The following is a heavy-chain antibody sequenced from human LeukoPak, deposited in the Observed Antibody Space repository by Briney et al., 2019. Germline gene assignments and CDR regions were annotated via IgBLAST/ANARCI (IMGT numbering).Heavy chain of an antibody. D-gene: IGHD2-15*01. V-gene: IGHV3-21*01. CDR1: GFTFSSYS. CDR3: ARDRCSGGSCKYYFDY. Sequence: GGSLRLSCAASGFTFSSYSMNWVRQAPGKGLEWVSSISSSSSYVYYADSVKGRFTISRDNAKNSLYLQMNSLRAEDTAVYYCARDRCSGGSCKYYFDYWGQGTLVTVSS. J-gene: IGHJ4*02. CDR2: ISSSSSYV.